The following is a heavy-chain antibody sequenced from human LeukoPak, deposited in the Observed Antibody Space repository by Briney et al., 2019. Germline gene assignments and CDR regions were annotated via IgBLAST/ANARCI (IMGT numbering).Heavy chain of an antibody. CDR1: GYTFTSYG. J-gene: IGHJ4*02. Sequence: GASVKVSCKASGYTFTSYGISWVRQAPGQGLEWMGWISAYNSNTNYAQKLQGRVTMTTDTSTNTAYMELRSLRSDDTAVYYCATIGYCSSTSCRGVNYWGQGTLVTVSS. CDR2: ISAYNSNT. D-gene: IGHD2-2*01. V-gene: IGHV1-18*01. CDR3: ATIGYCSSTSCRGVNY.